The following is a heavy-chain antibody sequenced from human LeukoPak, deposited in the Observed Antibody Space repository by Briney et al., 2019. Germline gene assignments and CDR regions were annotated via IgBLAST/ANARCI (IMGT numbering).Heavy chain of an antibody. V-gene: IGHV3-48*01. D-gene: IGHD5-12*01. CDR3: AREGSGYDFFSPQNFDY. J-gene: IGHJ4*02. CDR1: GFTFSSYS. Sequence: PGASLRLSCAASGFTFSSYSMHWVRQAPGKGLEWVSYISTSSSSIYYADSVKGRFTISRDNAKNSLYLQMNSLRAEDTAVYYCAREGSGYDFFSPQNFDYWGQGTLVTVSS. CDR2: ISTSSSSI.